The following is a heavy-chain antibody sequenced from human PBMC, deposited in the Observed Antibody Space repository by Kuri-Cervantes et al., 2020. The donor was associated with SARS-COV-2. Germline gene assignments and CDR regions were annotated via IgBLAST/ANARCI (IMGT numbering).Heavy chain of an antibody. J-gene: IGHJ4*02. CDR2: INPNSGGT. V-gene: IGHV1-2*02. CDR1: GYTLTELS. Sequence: ASVKVSCKVSGYTLTELSMHWVRQAPGKGLEWMGWINPNSGGTNYAQKFQGRVTMTRDTSISTAYMELSRLRSDDTAVYYCARILQVVPASVVCYFDYWGQGTLVTVSS. CDR3: ARILQVVPASVVCYFDY. D-gene: IGHD2-2*01.